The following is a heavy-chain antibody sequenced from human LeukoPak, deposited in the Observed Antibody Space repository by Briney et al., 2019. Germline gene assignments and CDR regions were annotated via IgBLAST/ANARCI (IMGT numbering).Heavy chain of an antibody. J-gene: IGHJ6*02. CDR3: AKDIRRRTYYYYGMDV. CDR2: ISYDGSNK. CDR1: GFTFSSYG. D-gene: IGHD2-21*01. V-gene: IGHV3-30*18. Sequence: GGSLRLSCAASGFTFSSYGMHWVRQAPGKGLEWVAVISYDGSNKYYADSVKGRFTISRDNSKNTLYLQMNSLRAEDTAVYYCAKDIRRRTYYYYGMDVWGQGTTVTVSS.